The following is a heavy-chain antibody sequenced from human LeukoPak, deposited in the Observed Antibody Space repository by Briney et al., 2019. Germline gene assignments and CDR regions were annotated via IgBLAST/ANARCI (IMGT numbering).Heavy chain of an antibody. Sequence: WASVKVSCKASGGTFSSYAISWVRQAPGQGLEWMGGIIPIFGTANYAQKLQGRVTMTTDTSTSTAYMELRSLRSDDTAVYYCARALEFRIDYGDSAFDYWGQGTLVTVSS. V-gene: IGHV1-69*05. D-gene: IGHD4-17*01. CDR1: GGTFSSYA. J-gene: IGHJ4*02. CDR2: IIPIFGTA. CDR3: ARALEFRIDYGDSAFDY.